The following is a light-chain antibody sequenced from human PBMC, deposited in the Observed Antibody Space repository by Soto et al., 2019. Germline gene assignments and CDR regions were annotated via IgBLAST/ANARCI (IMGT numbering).Light chain of an antibody. CDR3: QQYGSSPYT. Sequence: EIVLTQSPGTLSLSPGERATLSCRASQSVSSSYLAWYQQKPGQAPRLLIYGVSSRATGIPDRFSGGGSGTDFTLTISRLEPEDFAVYYCQQYGSSPYTFGQGTKLEIK. CDR2: GVS. J-gene: IGKJ2*01. CDR1: QSVSSSY. V-gene: IGKV3-20*01.